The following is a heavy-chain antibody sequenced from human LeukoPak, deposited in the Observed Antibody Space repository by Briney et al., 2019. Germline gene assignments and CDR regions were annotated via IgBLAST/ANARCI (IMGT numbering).Heavy chain of an antibody. J-gene: IGHJ4*02. CDR2: ISSSGSTI. D-gene: IGHD5-12*01. V-gene: IGHV3-48*03. CDR1: GFTFSSYE. Sequence: GGSLRLSCAASGFTFSSYEMNWVRQAPGKGLEWVSYISSSGSTIYYADSVKDRFTISRDNAKNSLYLQMNSLRAEDTAVYYCASEDIVATRIPFDYWGQGTLVTVSS. CDR3: ASEDIVATRIPFDY.